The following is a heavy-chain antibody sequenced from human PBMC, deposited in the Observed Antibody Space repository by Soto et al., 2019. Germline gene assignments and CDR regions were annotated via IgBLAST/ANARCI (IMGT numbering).Heavy chain of an antibody. Sequence: QVQLVQSGAEVKKPGSSVKVSCKASGGTFSSYAISWVRQAPGQGLEWMGGIIPIFGTANYAQKFQGRVTITADKSTSTDYMELSSLRSEDTAVYYCARDIVVVPAYYYGMDVWGQGTTVTVSS. CDR1: GGTFSSYA. V-gene: IGHV1-69*06. J-gene: IGHJ6*02. D-gene: IGHD2-2*01. CDR2: IIPIFGTA. CDR3: ARDIVVVPAYYYGMDV.